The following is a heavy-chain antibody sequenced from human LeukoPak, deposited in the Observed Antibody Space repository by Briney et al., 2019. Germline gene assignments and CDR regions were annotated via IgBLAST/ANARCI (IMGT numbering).Heavy chain of an antibody. CDR2: IGGGSSYK. CDR3: ATNSRIASADYYYGLDV. Sequence: GGSLRLSCAASGFTFSRSNMKWVRQAPGKGLEWVASIGGGSSYKYYADSVKGRFTVSRDNAKNSLYLEMNSLRAEDTAVYYCATNSRIASADYYYGLDVWGQGTTVTVSS. D-gene: IGHD6-13*01. J-gene: IGHJ6*02. CDR1: GFTFSRSN. V-gene: IGHV3-21*01.